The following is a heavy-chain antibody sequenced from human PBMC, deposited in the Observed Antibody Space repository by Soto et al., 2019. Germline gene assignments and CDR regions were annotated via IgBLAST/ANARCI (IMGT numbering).Heavy chain of an antibody. CDR1: GYTLTELS. Sequence: ASVKVSCKVSGYTLTELSMHWVRQAPGKGLEWMGGFDPEDGETIYAQKFQGRVTMTEDTSTDTAYMELSSLRSEDTAVYYCATVHRQRGYYYYGMDVWGQGTTVTVSS. V-gene: IGHV1-24*01. D-gene: IGHD6-25*01. J-gene: IGHJ6*02. CDR2: FDPEDGET. CDR3: ATVHRQRGYYYYGMDV.